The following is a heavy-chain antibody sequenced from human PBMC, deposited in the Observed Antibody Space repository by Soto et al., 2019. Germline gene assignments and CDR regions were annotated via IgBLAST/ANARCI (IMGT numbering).Heavy chain of an antibody. Sequence: ASVKVSCKASGYTFTGYYMHWVRQAPGQGLEWMGWINPNSGGTNYAQKFQGRVTMTRDTSISTAYMELSRLRSDDTAVYYCARGSYYSSGALNWFDPWGQGTLVTVSS. J-gene: IGHJ5*02. CDR3: ARGSYYSSGALNWFDP. CDR1: GYTFTGYY. CDR2: INPNSGGT. V-gene: IGHV1-2*02. D-gene: IGHD3-22*01.